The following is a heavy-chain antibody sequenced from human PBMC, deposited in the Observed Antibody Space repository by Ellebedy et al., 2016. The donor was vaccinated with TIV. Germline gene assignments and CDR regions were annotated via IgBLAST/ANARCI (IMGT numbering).Heavy chain of an antibody. V-gene: IGHV4-59*08. CDR2: IYYSGST. CDR1: GGSISSYY. CDR3: ARLPWFGESKDY. J-gene: IGHJ4*02. Sequence: MPSGTLSLTCTVSGGSISSYYWSWIRQPPGKGLEWIGYIYYSGSTNYNPSLKSRVTISVDTSKNQFSLKLSSVTAADTAVYYCARLPWFGESKDYWGQGTLVTVSS. D-gene: IGHD3-10*01.